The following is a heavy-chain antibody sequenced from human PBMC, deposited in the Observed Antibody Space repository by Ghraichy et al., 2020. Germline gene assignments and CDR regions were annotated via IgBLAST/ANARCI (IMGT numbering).Heavy chain of an antibody. CDR3: AREWVLLVPAAIRRNDYYYYYLDV. CDR1: GGSISPYY. V-gene: IGHV4-59*13. D-gene: IGHD2-2*02. Sequence: SQTLSLTCTVSGGSISPYYWSWIRQPPGKELEWIGYIQYTGNTNYNPSLKSRVTMSVDTSKKQFSLKVNSVTAADTAVYYCAREWVLLVPAAIRRNDYYYYYLDVWGKGATVTVSS. CDR2: IQYTGNT. J-gene: IGHJ6*03.